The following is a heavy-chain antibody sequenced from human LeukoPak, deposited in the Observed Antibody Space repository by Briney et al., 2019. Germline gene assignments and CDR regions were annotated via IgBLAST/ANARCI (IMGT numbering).Heavy chain of an antibody. CDR3: ATRAYPFDY. CDR1: GFTFSSYA. V-gene: IGHV3-30-3*01. CDR2: ISYDGSNK. J-gene: IGHJ4*02. D-gene: IGHD5-24*01. Sequence: GGSLRLSCAASGFTFSSYAMHWVRQAPGKGLEWVAVISYDGSNKYYADSVKGRFTISRNNSKNTLYLQMNSLRAEDTAVYYCATRAYPFDYWGQGTLVTVSS.